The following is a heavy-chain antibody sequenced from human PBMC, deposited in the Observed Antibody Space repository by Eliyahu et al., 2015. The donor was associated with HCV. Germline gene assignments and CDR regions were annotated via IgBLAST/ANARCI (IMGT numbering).Heavy chain of an antibody. CDR3: ARGPEAFDI. CDR1: KFTFSDYY. Sequence: QVQLVESGGGXVKPGGSLRXSXXASKFTFSDYYMSWIRQAPGKGLEWVSYISSTGSTIYHADSVQGRFTISRDNSKNSVYLQMNSLRAEDTAVYYCARGPEAFDIWGQGTMVTVSS. J-gene: IGHJ3*02. CDR2: ISSTGSTI. V-gene: IGHV3-11*04.